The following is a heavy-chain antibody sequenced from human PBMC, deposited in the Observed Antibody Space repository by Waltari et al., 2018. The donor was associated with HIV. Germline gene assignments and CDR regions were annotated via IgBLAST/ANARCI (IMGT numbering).Heavy chain of an antibody. V-gene: IGHV4-59*11. CDR2: VYYSGTT. J-gene: IGHJ3*02. CDR1: RGSLKSLY. CDR3: ARGNCAIGSCFAVAFPFDI. Sequence: QVQLQESGPGLVKPSETLSLTCNVSRGSLKSLYWTWIRQKPGKGLEWIGFVYYSGTTVYSPSLESRVTISVAPSRNQFSLRLRSATAADTATYYCARGNCAIGSCFAVAFPFDIWGPGTTVSVSS. D-gene: IGHD2-8*01.